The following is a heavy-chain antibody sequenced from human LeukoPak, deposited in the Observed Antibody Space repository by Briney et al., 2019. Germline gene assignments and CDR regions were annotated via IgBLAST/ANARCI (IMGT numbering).Heavy chain of an antibody. D-gene: IGHD3-22*01. Sequence: SETLSLTCTVSGGSISSYYWGWIRQPPGKGLEWIGSIFHSGSSYYNPSLKSRVTISVDTSKNQFSLKLSSVTAADTAVYYCARDQYYYDSSGYLTFDYWGQGTLVTVSS. CDR2: IFHSGSS. V-gene: IGHV4-39*07. CDR3: ARDQYYYDSSGYLTFDY. CDR1: GGSISSYY. J-gene: IGHJ4*02.